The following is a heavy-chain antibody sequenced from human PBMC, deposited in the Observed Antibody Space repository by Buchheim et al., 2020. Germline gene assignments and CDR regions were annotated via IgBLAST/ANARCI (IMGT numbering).Heavy chain of an antibody. CDR1: GGSTSTNSYY. CDR2: VYYSGST. D-gene: IGHD1-14*01. Sequence: HLQLQESGPGLVKASETLSLTCTVSGGSTSTNSYYWAWIRQPPGKGLEWIGSVYYSGSTYYNASLKSRVSISGDTSKNQFSLKLIFVTAADTAVYYCTRGDKSNRLLDYWGPGTL. CDR3: TRGDKSNRLLDY. V-gene: IGHV4-39*01. J-gene: IGHJ4*02.